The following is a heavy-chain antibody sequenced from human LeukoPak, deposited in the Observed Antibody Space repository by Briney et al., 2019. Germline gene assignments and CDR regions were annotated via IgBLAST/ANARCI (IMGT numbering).Heavy chain of an antibody. Sequence: GGSLRLSCAASGFTFSSYAMSWVRQAPGKGLEWVSAISGSGGSTYYADSVKGRFTISRDNSKNTLYLQMNSLSAEDTAVYYCAKGVDGYCSSTSCYAYDYRGQGTLVTVSS. CDR1: GFTFSSYA. CDR2: ISGSGGST. D-gene: IGHD2-2*01. CDR3: AKGVDGYCSSTSCYAYDY. J-gene: IGHJ4*02. V-gene: IGHV3-23*01.